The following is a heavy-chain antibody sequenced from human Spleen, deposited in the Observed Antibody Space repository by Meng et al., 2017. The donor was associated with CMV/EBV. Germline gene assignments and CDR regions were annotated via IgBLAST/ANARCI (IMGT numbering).Heavy chain of an antibody. Sequence: ASGFTFSGSAMHWVRQASGKGLEWVGRIRSKANSYATAYAASVKGRFTISRDDSKNTAYLQMNSLKTEDTAVYYCTRRPRGSSADYWGQGTLVTVSS. CDR3: TRRPRGSSADY. J-gene: IGHJ4*02. CDR1: GFTFSGSA. V-gene: IGHV3-73*01. D-gene: IGHD6-6*01. CDR2: IRSKANSYAT.